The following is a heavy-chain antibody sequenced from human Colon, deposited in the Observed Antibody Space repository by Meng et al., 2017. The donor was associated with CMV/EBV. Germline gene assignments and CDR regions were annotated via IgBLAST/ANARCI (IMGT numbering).Heavy chain of an antibody. D-gene: IGHD3-10*01. CDR3: ARSSRFGEFFY. V-gene: IGHV4-61*01. CDR2: IYYSGST. Sequence: GSLRLSCTVSGGSVSSGSYHWSWIRQPPGKGLEWIGYIYYSGSTNYNPSLKSRVTISVDTSKNQFSLKLNSVTAADTAVYYCARSSRFGEFFYWGQGTLVTVSS. CDR1: GGSVSSGSYH. J-gene: IGHJ4*02.